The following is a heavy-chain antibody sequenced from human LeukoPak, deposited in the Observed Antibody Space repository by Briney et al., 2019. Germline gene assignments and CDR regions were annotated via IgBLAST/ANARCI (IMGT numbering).Heavy chain of an antibody. D-gene: IGHD6-19*01. J-gene: IGHJ3*02. V-gene: IGHV1-24*01. CDR1: GYTLTELS. CDR3: ATPMTVAGTDGGAFDI. CDR2: FDPEDGET. Sequence: ASVKVSCKVSGYTLTELSMHWVRQAPGKGLGWMGGFDPEDGETIYAQKFQGRVTMPEDTSTDTAYMELSSLRSEDTAVYYCATPMTVAGTDGGAFDIWGQGTMVTVSS.